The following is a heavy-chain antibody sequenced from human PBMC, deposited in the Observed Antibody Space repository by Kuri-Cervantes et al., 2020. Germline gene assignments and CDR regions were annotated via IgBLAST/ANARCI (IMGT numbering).Heavy chain of an antibody. D-gene: IGHD6-13*01. V-gene: IGHV1-2*02. CDR1: GYTFTGYY. CDR3: ARQDRIAAAGCDY. Sequence: GGSLRLSCKASGYTFTGYYMHWVRQAPGQGLEWMGWINPNSGGTNYAQKFQGRVTMTRDTSISTAYMELSRLRSDDTAVYYCARQDRIAAAGCDYWGQGTLVTVSS. CDR2: INPNSGGT. J-gene: IGHJ4*02.